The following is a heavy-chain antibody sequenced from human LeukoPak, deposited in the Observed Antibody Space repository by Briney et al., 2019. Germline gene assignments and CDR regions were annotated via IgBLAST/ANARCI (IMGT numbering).Heavy chain of an antibody. Sequence: SETLSLTCTVSGGSISSSSYYWGWIRQPPGKGLEWIGSIYYSGSTYYNPSLKSRVTIPVDTSKNQFSLRLSSVTAADTAVYYCARGGYSFFGAWGQGTLVTVSS. CDR1: GGSISSSSYY. CDR2: IYYSGST. CDR3: ARGGYSFFGA. V-gene: IGHV4-39*07. D-gene: IGHD5-18*01. J-gene: IGHJ5*02.